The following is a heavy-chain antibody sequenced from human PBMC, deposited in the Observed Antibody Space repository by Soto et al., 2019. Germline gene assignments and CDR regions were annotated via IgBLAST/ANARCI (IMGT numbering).Heavy chain of an antibody. V-gene: IGHV4-30-2*01. CDR2: IYHSGST. CDR1: GGSISSGGYS. Sequence: QLQLQESGSGLVKPSQTLSLTCAVSGGSISSGGYSWSWIRQPPGKGLEWIGYIYHSGSTYYNPSLKSRVTISVDRSKNQFSLKLSSVTAADTAVYYCARVAQIQLWLRATPEEYFDYWGQGTLVTVSS. CDR3: ARVAQIQLWLRATPEEYFDY. J-gene: IGHJ4*02. D-gene: IGHD5-18*01.